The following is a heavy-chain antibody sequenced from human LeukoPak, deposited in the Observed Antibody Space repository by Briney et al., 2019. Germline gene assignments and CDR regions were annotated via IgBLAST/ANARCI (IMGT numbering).Heavy chain of an antibody. J-gene: IGHJ6*03. CDR2: IYYSGGT. D-gene: IGHD3-22*01. CDR3: ARAQADYYDSSGYYYNYYYYMDV. CDR1: GGSISSGDYY. V-gene: IGHV4-30-4*08. Sequence: PSQTLSLTCTVSGGSISSGDYYWSWIRQPPGKGLEWIGYIYYSGGTYYNPSLKSRVTISVDTSKNQFSLKLSSVTAADTAVYYCARAQADYYDSSGYYYNYYYYMDVWGKGTTVTVSS.